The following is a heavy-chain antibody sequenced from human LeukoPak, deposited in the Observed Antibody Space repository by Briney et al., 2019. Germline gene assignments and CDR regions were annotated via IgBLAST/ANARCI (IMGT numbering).Heavy chain of an antibody. D-gene: IGHD4-11*01. J-gene: IGHJ4*02. CDR1: GFTFSGSA. Sequence: GGSLKLSCAASGFTFSGSAMHWVRQASGKGLEWVGRIRSKANNYATSYAASVKGRFTISRDDSKNTAYLQMNSLKTEDTAVYYCTMTTVNTIPLNGGQGTLVTVSS. CDR2: IRSKANNYAT. CDR3: TMTTVNTIPLN. V-gene: IGHV3-73*01.